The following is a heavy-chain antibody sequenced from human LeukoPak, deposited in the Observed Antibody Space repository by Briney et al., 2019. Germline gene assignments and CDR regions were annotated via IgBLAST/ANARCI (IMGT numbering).Heavy chain of an antibody. CDR2: IYTRGST. D-gene: IGHD3-10*01. J-gene: IGHJ6*02. CDR1: GGSISTYY. CDR3: ARDSRGNFYYYGMDV. V-gene: IGHV4-4*07. Sequence: KSSETLSLTCTVSGGSISTYYWSWIRQSAGKGLEWIGRIYTRGSTNYNPSLKSRVTMSVDTSKNQFSLKLSSVTAADTAVYYCARDSRGNFYYYGMDVWGQGTTVTVSS.